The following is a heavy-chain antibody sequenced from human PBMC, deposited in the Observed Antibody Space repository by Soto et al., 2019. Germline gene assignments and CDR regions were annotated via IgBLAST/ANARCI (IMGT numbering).Heavy chain of an antibody. J-gene: IGHJ6*02. Sequence: PGGSLRLSCAASGFTFSSYWMHWVRQAPGKGLVWVSRINSDGSSTSYADSVKGRFTISRDNAKNTLYLQMNSLRAEDTAAYYCARVTANYDFWSGYYKYYYGMDVWGQGTTVTVSS. CDR3: ARVTANYDFWSGYYKYYYGMDV. CDR1: GFTFSSYW. D-gene: IGHD3-3*01. CDR2: INSDGSST. V-gene: IGHV3-74*01.